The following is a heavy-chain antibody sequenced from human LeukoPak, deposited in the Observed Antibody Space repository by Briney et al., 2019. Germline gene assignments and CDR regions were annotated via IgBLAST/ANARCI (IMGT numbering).Heavy chain of an antibody. CDR3: ATTCWTSERGGFDY. CDR1: GDSISSGSYY. D-gene: IGHD1-1*01. J-gene: IGHJ4*02. CDR2: IYTSGST. V-gene: IGHV4-61*02. Sequence: SETLSLTCTVSGDSISSGSYYWSWIRQPAGKGLEWIGRIYTSGSTKYNPSLKSRVTISLDTSKNQFSLKVSSVTAADTAMYYCATTCWTSERGGFDYWGQGTLVTVSS.